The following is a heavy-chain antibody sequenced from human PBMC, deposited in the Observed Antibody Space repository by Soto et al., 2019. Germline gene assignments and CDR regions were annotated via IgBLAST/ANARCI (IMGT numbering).Heavy chain of an antibody. CDR2: IYHSGGT. CDR3: ARRYAGNFDY. V-gene: IGHV4-30-2*01. CDR1: GDSISSGGYS. D-gene: IGHD2-8*01. Sequence: SETLSLTCAVSGDSISSGGYSWNWIRQPPGKGLEWIGYIYHSGGTDYNPSLKSRVTISVDTSNNQFSLKLNSVTAADTAVYYCARRYAGNFDYWGQGTLVTVSS. J-gene: IGHJ4*02.